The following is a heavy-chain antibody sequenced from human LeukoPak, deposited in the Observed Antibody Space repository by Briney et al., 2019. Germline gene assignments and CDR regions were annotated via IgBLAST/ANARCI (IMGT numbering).Heavy chain of an antibody. CDR1: GYTFTGHF. CDR3: ARVREWEEISGAIPDYFDY. J-gene: IGHJ4*02. V-gene: IGHV1-2*02. D-gene: IGHD3-3*01. CDR2: IKPKSGAT. Sequence: SVKVSCKASGYTFTGHFMNWVRQAPEQGLEWMGWIKPKSGATAYAQKFQGRVTMTRDTAINTAYLEVSGLTPDDTAVYYCARVREWEEISGAIPDYFDYWGQGTLITVSS.